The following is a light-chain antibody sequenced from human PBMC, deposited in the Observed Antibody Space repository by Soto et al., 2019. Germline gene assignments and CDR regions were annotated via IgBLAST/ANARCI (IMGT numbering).Light chain of an antibody. CDR1: GSDIGTYNL. Sequence: QSVLTQPASVSGSPGQSITISCTGTGSDIGTYNLVSWYQQHPGGVPKLIIYVATQRPSGVSNRFSGSKSGNTASLTISGLQDEDEADYYCCSYADTDTLLFGGGTKVTVL. CDR3: CSYADTDTLL. J-gene: IGLJ2*01. V-gene: IGLV2-23*01. CDR2: VAT.